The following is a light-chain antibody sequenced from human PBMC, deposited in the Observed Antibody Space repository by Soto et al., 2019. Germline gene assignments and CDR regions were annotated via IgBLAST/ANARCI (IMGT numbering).Light chain of an antibody. CDR3: QSYDSTLSARYV. CDR2: GNN. CDR1: SSNIGAGYD. J-gene: IGLJ1*01. Sequence: QAVVTQPPSVSGPPGQRATISCTGSSSNIGAGYDVHWYQQRPGTAPKLLIFGNNNRPSGVPDRFSGSKSGTSASLAITGLQAEDEGDYYCQSYDSTLSARYVFGSGTKLTVL. V-gene: IGLV1-40*01.